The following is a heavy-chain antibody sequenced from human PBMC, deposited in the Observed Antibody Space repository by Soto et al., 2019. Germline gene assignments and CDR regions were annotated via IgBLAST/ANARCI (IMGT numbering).Heavy chain of an antibody. CDR2: IYYSGST. V-gene: IGHV4-59*08. J-gene: IGHJ5*02. D-gene: IGHD2-2*01. Sequence: QVQLQESGPGLVKPSETLSLTCTVSGGSISSYYWSWIRQPPGKGLECMGYIYYSGSTKYNPSLKSRVTKSVESAKNQFSLKLSSVTAADTAVYYCARHYCSSTSCYAFVWFDPWGQGSLVTVSS. CDR1: GGSISSYY. CDR3: ARHYCSSTSCYAFVWFDP.